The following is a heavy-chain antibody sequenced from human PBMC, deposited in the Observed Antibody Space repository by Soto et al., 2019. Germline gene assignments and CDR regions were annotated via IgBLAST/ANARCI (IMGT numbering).Heavy chain of an antibody. CDR1: GFTFSSYA. CDR2: ISGSGGST. V-gene: IGHV3-23*01. D-gene: IGHD1-1*01. CDR3: AKVRTDYYYYGMDV. Sequence: GGSLRLSCAASGFTFSSYAMSWVRQAPGKGLEWVSAISGSGGSTYYADSVKGRFTISRDNSKNTLYLQMNSLRAEDTAVYYCAKVRTDYYYYGMDVWGQGTTVNVSS. J-gene: IGHJ6*02.